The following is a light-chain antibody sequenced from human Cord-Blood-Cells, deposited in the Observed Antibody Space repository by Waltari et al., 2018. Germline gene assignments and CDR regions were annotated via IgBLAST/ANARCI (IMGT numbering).Light chain of an antibody. CDR3: CSYAGSSTWV. Sequence: QSALTQPASVSGSPGQSITISCTGTSSDVGSYNLVSWYQQHPGKAPKLMIYEGSKRPSGGSKLFAGSKSGNTASRTISGLQAEDEADYYCCSYAGSSTWVFGGGTKLTVL. CDR1: SSDVGSYNL. CDR2: EGS. V-gene: IGLV2-23*01. J-gene: IGLJ3*02.